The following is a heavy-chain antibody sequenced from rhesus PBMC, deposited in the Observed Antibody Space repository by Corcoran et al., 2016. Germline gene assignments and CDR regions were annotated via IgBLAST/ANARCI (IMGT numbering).Heavy chain of an antibody. CDR3: ARRSSWYQFDY. J-gene: IGHJ4*01. V-gene: IGHV4-173*01. CDR1: GGSISRNY. CDR2: ISGSGGSI. D-gene: IGHD6-13*01. Sequence: QLQLQESGPGLVKPSATLSLTCAVSGGSISRNYWIWLRQPPGQGLEWIGRISGSGGSIDYNTSLKSRVTISTDTSKNQFSLKLSSVTAADTAVYYCARRSSWYQFDYWGQGVRVTVSS.